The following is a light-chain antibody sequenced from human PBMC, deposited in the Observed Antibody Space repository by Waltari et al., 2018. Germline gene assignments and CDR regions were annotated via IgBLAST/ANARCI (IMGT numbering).Light chain of an antibody. J-gene: IGKJ1*01. CDR2: GAS. CDR1: QSVSSNY. CDR3: QQYGSSPWT. V-gene: IGKV3-20*01. Sequence: EIVLTQSPGTLSLSPGERATLSCRASQSVSSNYLAWYQQKPGQAPRLLIYGASSRATGIPDRFSGSASGADFTLTISRLEPEDFAVDYWQQYGSSPWTFGQGTKVEIK.